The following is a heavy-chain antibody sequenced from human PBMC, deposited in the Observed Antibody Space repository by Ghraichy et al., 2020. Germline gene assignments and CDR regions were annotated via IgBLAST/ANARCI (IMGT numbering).Heavy chain of an antibody. V-gene: IGHV4-61*01. CDR3: ARGDTSAREYLFDY. CDR1: GGSVSSGTSY. Sequence: SQTLSLTCTVSGGSVSSGTSYWSWIRQPPGKGLEWIGYIYHTGSTNYKSSLKSRVTISVDTSKNQFSLKLSSLTAADTAVYYCARGDTSAREYLFDYWGQGTLVTVSS. J-gene: IGHJ4*02. CDR2: IYHTGST. D-gene: IGHD6-6*01.